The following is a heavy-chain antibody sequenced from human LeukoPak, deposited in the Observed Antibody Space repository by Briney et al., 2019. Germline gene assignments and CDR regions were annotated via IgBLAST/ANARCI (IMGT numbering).Heavy chain of an antibody. CDR3: ARVRYCDY. Sequence: GGSLRLSCAASGFTFSNYGMHWVRQTPGKGLEWVALISSDGSKNIYADSVKGRFTISRDNSKNTLYLQMNSLRAEDTAVYYCARVRYCDYWGQGTLVTVSS. J-gene: IGHJ4*02. D-gene: IGHD1-14*01. V-gene: IGHV3-30*03. CDR1: GFTFSNYG. CDR2: ISSDGSKN.